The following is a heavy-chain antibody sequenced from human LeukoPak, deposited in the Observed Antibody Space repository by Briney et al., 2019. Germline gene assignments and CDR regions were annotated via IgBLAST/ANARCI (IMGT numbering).Heavy chain of an antibody. J-gene: IGHJ4*02. CDR1: GFTFSSYS. D-gene: IGHD3-10*01. Sequence: GGSLRLLCAASGFTFSSYSMNWVRQAPGKGLEWVSYVSSSSSTIYYADSVEGRFTISRDNAKNSLYLQMNSLRAEDTAVYYCARVAETMVRGVITYYFDYWGQGTLVTVSS. CDR3: ARVAETMVRGVITYYFDY. CDR2: VSSSSSTI. V-gene: IGHV3-48*01.